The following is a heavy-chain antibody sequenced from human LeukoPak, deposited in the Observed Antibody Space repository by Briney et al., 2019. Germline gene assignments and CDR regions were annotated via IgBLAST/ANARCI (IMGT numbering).Heavy chain of an antibody. J-gene: IGHJ4*02. V-gene: IGHV6-1*01. Sequence: SQTLSLTCGISGDSVCRDDVAWNWLRQSPSRGLEWLGRTYYTSKLNNDYAGSVKSRATINLDTAKNQLSLQVDSVTPEDSAVYYCARGIFSALDFWGQGNLV. CDR3: ARGIFSALDF. CDR2: TYYTSKLNN. D-gene: IGHD3-3*02. CDR1: GDSVCRDDVA.